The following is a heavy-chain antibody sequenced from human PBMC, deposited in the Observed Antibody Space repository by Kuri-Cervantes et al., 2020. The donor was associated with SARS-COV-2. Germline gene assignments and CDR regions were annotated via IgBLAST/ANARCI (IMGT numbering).Heavy chain of an antibody. CDR2: IYYSGTT. D-gene: IGHD1-14*01. V-gene: IGHV4-39*07. CDR3: AKNPFPEVGNTGWAFDI. CDR1: GGSISSSSYY. Sequence: SETLSLTCTVPGGSISSSSYYWGWIRQPPGKGLEWIGSIYYSGTTYYNPSLKSRITISVDTSKNQFSLKLSSVTAADTAVYFCAKNPFPEVGNTGWAFDIWGQGTVVTVSS. J-gene: IGHJ3*02.